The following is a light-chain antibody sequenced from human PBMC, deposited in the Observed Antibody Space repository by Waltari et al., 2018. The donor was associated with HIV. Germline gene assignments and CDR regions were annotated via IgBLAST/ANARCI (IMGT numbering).Light chain of an antibody. CDR1: QSHLHSNGYNY. V-gene: IGKV2-28*01. Sequence: IVMTQSPLSLPVTPGEPASISCRSSQSHLHSNGYNYLDWYLQKPGQSPQLLIYLGSNRASGVPDRFSGSGSGTDFTLKISRVEAEDVGVYYCMQALQTPITFGQGTRLEIK. CDR3: MQALQTPIT. CDR2: LGS. J-gene: IGKJ5*01.